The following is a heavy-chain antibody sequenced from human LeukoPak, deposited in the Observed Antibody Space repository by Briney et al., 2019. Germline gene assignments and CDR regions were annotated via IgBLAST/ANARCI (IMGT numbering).Heavy chain of an antibody. CDR2: ISGSGGRT. D-gene: IGHD1-14*01. CDR3: AKDQTAGIDY. J-gene: IGHJ4*02. Sequence: PGGSLRLSCAASGFTFSSYAMSWVRQAPGKGLEWVSVISGSGGRTYHADSVKGRFTISRDNSKNTLYLQMNSLRAEDTAVYYCAKDQTAGIDYWGQGTLVTVSS. V-gene: IGHV3-23*01. CDR1: GFTFSSYA.